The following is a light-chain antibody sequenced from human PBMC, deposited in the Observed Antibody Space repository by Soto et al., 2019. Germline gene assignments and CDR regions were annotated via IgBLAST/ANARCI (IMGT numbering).Light chain of an antibody. Sequence: EIVLTQSPGTLSLSPGERVTLSCRASQSVISNFLAWYQQQPGQAPRLLIHGASSRATGIPDRFSGSGSGTDFTLTISRLEPEDFAVYYCQQYGSSPFTFGPGTKVDI. J-gene: IGKJ3*01. CDR1: QSVISNF. CDR2: GAS. V-gene: IGKV3-20*01. CDR3: QQYGSSPFT.